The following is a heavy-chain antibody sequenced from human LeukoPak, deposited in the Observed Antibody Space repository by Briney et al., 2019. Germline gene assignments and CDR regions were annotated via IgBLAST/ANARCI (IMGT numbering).Heavy chain of an antibody. CDR3: ARCFAAYYYGMDV. V-gene: IGHV3-9*01. CDR1: GFTFDDYA. D-gene: IGHD3-9*01. CDR2: ISWNSGSI. Sequence: GGSLRLSCAASGFTFDDYAMNWVRQAPGKGLEWVSGISWNSGSIGYADSVKGRFTISRDNAKNSLYLQMNSLRAEDTALYYCARCFAAYYYGMDVWGQGTTVTVSS. J-gene: IGHJ6*02.